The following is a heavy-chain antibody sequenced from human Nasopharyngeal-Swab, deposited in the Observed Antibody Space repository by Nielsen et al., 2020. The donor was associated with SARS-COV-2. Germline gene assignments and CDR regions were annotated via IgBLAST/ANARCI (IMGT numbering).Heavy chain of an antibody. V-gene: IGHV1-8*01. J-gene: IGHJ4*02. Sequence: ASLKVSCKASGYTFTSYDVNWVLQATGQGLEWMGWMNPDSGNTDYAQTFQGRVTMTRDTSITTAYMELSSLRSEDTAVYYCVRPRYCSAASCDRHSGVGLFDYWGQGTLVTVSS. CDR1: GYTFTSYD. D-gene: IGHD2-8*02. CDR3: VRPRYCSAASCDRHSGVGLFDY. CDR2: MNPDSGNT.